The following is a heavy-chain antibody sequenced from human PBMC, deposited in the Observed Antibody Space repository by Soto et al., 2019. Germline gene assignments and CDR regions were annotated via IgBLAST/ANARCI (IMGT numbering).Heavy chain of an antibody. J-gene: IGHJ5*02. V-gene: IGHV1-3*01. CDR3: ARGRAVAPGGLTWFDP. CDR2: INGGVGAM. Sequence: QVQLVQSGSEVKKPGASVQVSCKASGYTFSKFNIHWVRQAPGQRLEWMGWINGGVGAMRSSQKFQGRLTITRDASANTVDLDLASLGPEDTAVYYCARGRAVAPGGLTWFDPWGQGTLVTVSS. D-gene: IGHD2-2*01. CDR1: GYTFSKFN.